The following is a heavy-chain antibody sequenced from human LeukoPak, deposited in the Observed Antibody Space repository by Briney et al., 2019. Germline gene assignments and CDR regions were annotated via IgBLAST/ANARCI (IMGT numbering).Heavy chain of an antibody. V-gene: IGHV3-30*18. CDR3: AKDRRYCSSTSCHRSLYYYYGIDV. D-gene: IGHD2-2*01. J-gene: IGHJ6*02. CDR2: ISYDGSNK. CDR1: GFTFSSYG. Sequence: GGSLRLSCAASGFTFSSYGMHWVRQAPGKGLEWVAVISYDGSNKYYADSVKGRFTISRDNSKNTLYLQMNSLRAEDTAVYYCAKDRRYCSSTSCHRSLYYYYGIDVWGQGTTVTVSS.